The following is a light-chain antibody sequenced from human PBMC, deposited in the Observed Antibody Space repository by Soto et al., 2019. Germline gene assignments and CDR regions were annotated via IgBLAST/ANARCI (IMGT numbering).Light chain of an antibody. CDR3: QQYYSNPPP. V-gene: IGKV4-1*01. CDR1: QSVLYSSNNKNC. Sequence: DIVMTQSPDSLAVSLGERATINCKSSQSVLYSSNNKNCLAWYQQKPGQPPKLLIYWASTRESGVPDRFSGSGSGTDFTLTISSLQAEDVAVYYCQQYYSNPPPFGQGTQVEI. J-gene: IGKJ1*01. CDR2: WAS.